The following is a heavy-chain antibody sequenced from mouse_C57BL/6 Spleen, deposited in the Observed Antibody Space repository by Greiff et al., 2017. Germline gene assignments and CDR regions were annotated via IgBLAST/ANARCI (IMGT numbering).Heavy chain of an antibody. CDR3: AMGDYGYYFDY. J-gene: IGHJ2*01. Sequence: EVQLQQSGPGLVKPSQSLSLTCSVTGYSITSGYYWNWIRQFPGNKLEWMGYISYDGSNNYNPSLKNLISITRDTSKNQFFLKLNSVTTEDTATYYCAMGDYGYYFDYWGQGTTLTVSS. V-gene: IGHV3-6*01. CDR1: GYSITSGYY. D-gene: IGHD2-4*01. CDR2: ISYDGSN.